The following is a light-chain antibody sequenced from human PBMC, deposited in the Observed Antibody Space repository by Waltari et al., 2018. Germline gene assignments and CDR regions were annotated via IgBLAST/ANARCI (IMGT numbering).Light chain of an antibody. J-gene: IGLJ1*01. CDR2: EVS. V-gene: IGLV2-14*03. CDR1: SNDVGGYGY. CDR3: SSHTSTVPHV. Sequence: QSALTQPASVSGSPGQSITISCTGTSNDVGGYGYVSWYQQYPGRAPKLIIYEVSYRPSGISTRVSGSKSGNTASLTISGLQADDEADYYCSSHTSTVPHVFGTGTRVTV.